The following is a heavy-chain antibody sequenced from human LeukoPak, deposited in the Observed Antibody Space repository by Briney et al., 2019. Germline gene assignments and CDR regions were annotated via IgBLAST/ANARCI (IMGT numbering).Heavy chain of an antibody. D-gene: IGHD3-3*01. CDR1: GFTFSSYE. CDR2: ISSSGSTI. CDR3: ASGDDFWSRYSFDY. Sequence: GGSLRLSCAASGFTFSSYEMNWVRQAPGKGLEWVSYISSSGSTIYYAESIKGRFTISRDNAKNSLYLQMHSLRAEDTAIYYCASGDDFWSRYSFDYWGQGTLVTVSS. V-gene: IGHV3-48*03. J-gene: IGHJ4*02.